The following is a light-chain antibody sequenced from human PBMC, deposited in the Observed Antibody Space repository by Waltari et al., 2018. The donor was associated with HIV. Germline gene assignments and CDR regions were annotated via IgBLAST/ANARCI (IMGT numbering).Light chain of an antibody. J-gene: IGKJ1*01. Sequence: EIVLTQSPGTLSLSPGERATLSCRASQSVNNNYLAWYQQKPGQAPWLLIYGASYRATGIPDRFTASGSGTDFTLTISRLEPEDSAVYYCQQYGDPPRTFGQGTKVEIK. CDR2: GAS. CDR3: QQYGDPPRT. CDR1: QSVNNNY. V-gene: IGKV3-20*01.